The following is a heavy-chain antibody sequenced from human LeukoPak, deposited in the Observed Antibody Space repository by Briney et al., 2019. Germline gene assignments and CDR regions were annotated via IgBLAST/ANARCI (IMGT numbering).Heavy chain of an antibody. CDR3: ARLPPYDFWSGAGWFDP. D-gene: IGHD3-3*01. CDR1: GGSISSYY. J-gene: IGHJ5*02. V-gene: IGHV4-59*01. Sequence: SETLSLTCTVSGGSISSYYWSWIRQPTGKGLEWIGYIYYSGSTNYNPSLKSRVTISVDTSKNQFSLKLSSVTAADTAVYYCARLPPYDFWSGAGWFDPWGQGTLVTVSS. CDR2: IYYSGST.